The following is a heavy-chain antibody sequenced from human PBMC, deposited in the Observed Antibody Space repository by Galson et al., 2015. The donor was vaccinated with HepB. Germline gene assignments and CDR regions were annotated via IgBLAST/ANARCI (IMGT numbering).Heavy chain of an antibody. CDR1: GYTFTTYP. D-gene: IGHD1-1*01. V-gene: IGHV7-4-1*02. Sequence: SVKVSCKASGYTFTTYPMNWVRQAPGQGLEWMGWINTNTGNPTYAQGFTGRFVFSLDTSVSTAYLQISSLEAEDTAVYYCATTNWDTYFDYWGQGTLVTVSS. CDR3: ATTNWDTYFDY. CDR2: INTNTGNP. J-gene: IGHJ4*02.